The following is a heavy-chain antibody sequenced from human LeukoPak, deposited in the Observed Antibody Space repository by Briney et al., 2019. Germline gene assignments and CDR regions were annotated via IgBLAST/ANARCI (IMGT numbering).Heavy chain of an antibody. Sequence: GGSLRLSCSASGFTFSSYAMHWVRQAPGKGLEYVSAISSNGGSTYYADSVKGRFTISRDNSKNMLYLQMNSLRAEDTAVYYCAKWKYSNSGIDDYWGQGTLVTVSS. V-gene: IGHV3-64*04. D-gene: IGHD6-6*01. CDR2: ISSNGGST. CDR1: GFTFSSYA. CDR3: AKWKYSNSGIDDY. J-gene: IGHJ4*02.